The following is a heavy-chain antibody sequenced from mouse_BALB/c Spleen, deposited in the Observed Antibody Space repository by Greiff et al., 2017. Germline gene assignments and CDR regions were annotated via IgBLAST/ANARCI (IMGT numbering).Heavy chain of an antibody. J-gene: IGHJ3*01. CDR2: ISYDGSN. D-gene: IGHD1-1*01. CDR3: ARSYYGSSPWFAY. Sequence: EVQLQQSGPGLVKPSQSLSLTCSVTGYSITSGYYWTWIRQFPGNKLEWMGYISYDGSNNYNPSLKNRISITRDTSKNQFFLKLNSVTTEDTATYYCARSYYGSSPWFAYWGQGTLVTVSA. V-gene: IGHV3-6*02. CDR1: GYSITSGYY.